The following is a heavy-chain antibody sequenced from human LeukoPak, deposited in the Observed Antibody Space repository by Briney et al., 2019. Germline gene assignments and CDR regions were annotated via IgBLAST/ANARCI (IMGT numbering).Heavy chain of an antibody. CDR2: IIPIFGTA. Sequence: SVKVSCKASGGTFISYAISWVRQAPGQGLEWMGGIIPIFGTANYAQKFQGRVTITADESTSTAYMELSSLRSEDTAVYYCARDGYSSSSFTPFDYWGQGTLVTVSS. CDR3: ARDGYSSSSFTPFDY. J-gene: IGHJ4*02. CDR1: GGTFISYA. V-gene: IGHV1-69*13. D-gene: IGHD6-6*01.